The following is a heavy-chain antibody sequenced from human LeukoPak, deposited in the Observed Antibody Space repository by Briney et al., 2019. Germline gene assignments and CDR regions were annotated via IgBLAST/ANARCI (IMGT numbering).Heavy chain of an antibody. Sequence: WASVTVSFTASGYTFTIYGISWVRQAPGQGLEWMGWISAYNGNTNYAQKLQGRVTMTTDTSTSTAYMELRSLRSDDTAVYYCARESIAVADDQNYYYYMDVWGKGTTVTVSS. D-gene: IGHD6-19*01. V-gene: IGHV1-18*01. CDR3: ARESIAVADDQNYYYYMDV. J-gene: IGHJ6*03. CDR2: ISAYNGNT. CDR1: GYTFTIYG.